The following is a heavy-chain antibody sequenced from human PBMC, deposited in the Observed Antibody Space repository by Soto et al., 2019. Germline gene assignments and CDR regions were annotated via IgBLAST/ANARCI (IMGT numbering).Heavy chain of an antibody. CDR2: ISYDGSNK. J-gene: IGHJ5*02. Sequence: GGSLRLSCAASGFTFSSYAMHWVRQAPGKGLEWVAVISYDGSNKYYADSVKGRFTISRDNSKNTLYLQMNSLRAEDTAVYYCANMDSGSYYRGWFDPWGQGTLVTVSS. V-gene: IGHV3-30-3*01. D-gene: IGHD1-26*01. CDR1: GFTFSSYA. CDR3: ANMDSGSYYRGWFDP.